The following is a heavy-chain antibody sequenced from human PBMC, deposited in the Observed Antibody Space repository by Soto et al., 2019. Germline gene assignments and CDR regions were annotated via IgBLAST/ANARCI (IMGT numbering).Heavy chain of an antibody. CDR2: IRNKANGYAT. J-gene: IGHJ4*02. V-gene: IGHV3-73*01. D-gene: IGHD3-10*01. CDR3: ATPNSVVRGEDIDN. CDR1: GFTFSDAA. Sequence: GGSLRLSCAASGFTFSDAAMHWVRQASGKGLEWVGRIRNKANGYATAYAESLKGRFSISRDDSKNTAYLQMNSLKTEDTAVYYCATPNSVVRGEDIDNWGQGTLVTVSS.